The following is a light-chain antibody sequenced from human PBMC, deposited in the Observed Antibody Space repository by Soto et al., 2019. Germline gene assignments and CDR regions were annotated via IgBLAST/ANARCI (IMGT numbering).Light chain of an antibody. CDR2: DAS. CDR3: QHYNSYSEA. CDR1: WSISNW. J-gene: IGKJ1*01. V-gene: IGKV1-5*01. Sequence: IKMSKCLSIVSASYGDKVTITCRARWSISNWLAWYQQRPGIAPKLLIFDASILQSGVPSRFSGSGSGTEFTLSISRLQTDDFATYYCQHYNSYSEAFGQGSKVDIK.